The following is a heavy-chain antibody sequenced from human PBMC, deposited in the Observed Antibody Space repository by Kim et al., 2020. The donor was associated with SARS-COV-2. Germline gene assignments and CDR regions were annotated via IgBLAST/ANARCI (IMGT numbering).Heavy chain of an antibody. Sequence: GGSLRLSCAASGFTFSNFWMSWVRQAPGKGLEWLAKIKEDGTEKYYVDSVKGRFTISRDNTKNSLYLQMNGLRAEDTAVYYCTRGAYTFGSWGQGTLVTVSS. J-gene: IGHJ4*02. V-gene: IGHV3-7*03. CDR3: TRGAYTFGS. CDR2: IKEDGTEK. D-gene: IGHD5-18*01. CDR1: GFTFSNFW.